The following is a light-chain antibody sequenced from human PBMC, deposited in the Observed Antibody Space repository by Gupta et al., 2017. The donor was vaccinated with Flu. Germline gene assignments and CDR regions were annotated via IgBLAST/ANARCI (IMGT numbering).Light chain of an antibody. J-gene: IGKJ1*01. Sequence: DIQMTQSPSSLSASVGERVTITCRASQGISDYLAWYQQQPGKVPKLLIYAASTLQSGVPSRFSGGGSGTDFTLTITSLQPGDVATYYCQKYNSAPWTFGQGTKVEI. V-gene: IGKV1-27*01. CDR2: AAS. CDR3: QKYNSAPWT. CDR1: QGISDY.